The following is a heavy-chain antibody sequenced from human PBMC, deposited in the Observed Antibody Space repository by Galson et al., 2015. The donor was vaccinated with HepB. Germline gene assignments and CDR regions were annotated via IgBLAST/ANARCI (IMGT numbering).Heavy chain of an antibody. V-gene: IGHV1-24*01. Sequence: SVKVSCKVSGYTLTELSMHWVRQAPGKGLEWMGGFDPEDGETIYAQKFQGRVTMTEDTSTDTAYMELSSLRSEDTAVYYCAIRSDYCSSTSCHYDAFDIWGQGTMVTVSS. CDR3: AIRSDYCSSTSCHYDAFDI. CDR1: GYTLTELS. J-gene: IGHJ3*02. D-gene: IGHD2-2*01. CDR2: FDPEDGET.